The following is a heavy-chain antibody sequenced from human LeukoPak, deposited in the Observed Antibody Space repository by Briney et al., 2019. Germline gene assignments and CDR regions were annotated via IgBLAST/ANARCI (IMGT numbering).Heavy chain of an antibody. V-gene: IGHV3-21*01. CDR2: ISSSSSYI. D-gene: IGHD1-14*01. Sequence: PGGSLRLSCAASGFTFSSYSMNWVRQAPGKGLEWVSSISSSSSYIYYADSVKGRFTISRDNAKNSLYLQMNSLRAEDTAVYYCARVKRNIQPDYYYYMDVWGKGTTVTVSS. CDR3: ARVKRNIQPDYYYYMDV. J-gene: IGHJ6*03. CDR1: GFTFSSYS.